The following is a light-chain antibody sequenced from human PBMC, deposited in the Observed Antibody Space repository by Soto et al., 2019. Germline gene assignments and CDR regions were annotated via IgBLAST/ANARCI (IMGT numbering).Light chain of an antibody. J-gene: IGLJ3*02. V-gene: IGLV2-14*01. CDR2: EVS. Sequence: QSALTQPASVSGSPGQSITISCTGTSSDVGGYNYVSWYQQHPGKAPKLMIYEVSNRPSGVSNRFSGSKSGNTASLTISGLQAEDEADYYCSSYTSSSTHWMFGGGTKLTV. CDR3: SSYTSSSTHWM. CDR1: SSDVGGYNY.